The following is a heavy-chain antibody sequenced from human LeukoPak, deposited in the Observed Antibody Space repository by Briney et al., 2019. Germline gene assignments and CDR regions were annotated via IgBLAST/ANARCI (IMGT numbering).Heavy chain of an antibody. V-gene: IGHV4-34*01. J-gene: IGHJ4*02. CDR1: GGSFSGYY. Sequence: SETLSLTCAVYGGSFSGYYWSWIRQPPGKGLEWIGEINHSGSTNYNPSLKSRVTISVDTSKNQFSLKLSSVTAADTAVYYCARDSLFQYYYDSSGPKGFFDYWGQGTLVTVSS. CDR3: ARDSLFQYYYDSSGPKGFFDY. CDR2: INHSGST. D-gene: IGHD3-22*01.